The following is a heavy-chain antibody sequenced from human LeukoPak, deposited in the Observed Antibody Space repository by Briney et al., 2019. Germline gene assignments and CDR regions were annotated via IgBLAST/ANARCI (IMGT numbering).Heavy chain of an antibody. J-gene: IGHJ4*02. CDR3: ARTRFTYFDF. Sequence: SGPTLVTPSQTLTLTCTFSGFSLSTSGMCVSWIRQPPGKALEWLARIDWNDDKYFNRFLKTRLTISKDTSRNQVVLTMTNVDPLDTATYYCARTRFTYFDFWGQGALVTVSS. V-gene: IGHV2-70*11. D-gene: IGHD3-3*01. CDR2: IDWNDDK. CDR1: GFSLSTSGMC.